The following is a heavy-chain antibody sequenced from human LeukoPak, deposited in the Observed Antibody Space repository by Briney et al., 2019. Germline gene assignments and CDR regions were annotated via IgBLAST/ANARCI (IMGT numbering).Heavy chain of an antibody. D-gene: IGHD6-13*01. CDR3: ARGGSSSWGDWFDP. J-gene: IGHJ5*02. CDR1: GYTLTSYD. V-gene: IGHV1-2*02. CDR2: MNPNRGGT. Sequence: GASVKVSCKASGYTLTSYDINWVRQATGQRLEWMGWMNPNRGGTNYAQKFQGRVAMTRGTSISTAYMELSRLRSDDTAVYYCARGGSSSWGDWFDPWGQGTLVTVSS.